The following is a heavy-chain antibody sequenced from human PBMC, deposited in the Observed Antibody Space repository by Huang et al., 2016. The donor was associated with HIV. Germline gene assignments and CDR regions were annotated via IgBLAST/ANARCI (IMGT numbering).Heavy chain of an antibody. Sequence: QVQLRESGPGLVKPLQTLSLSCSVSGAAISSGSYYWTWIRQPAGEGLEWIGHIDTSGDTNYNPSWKSGDTISMDTTKNQFSLEMTSVTAADTALYYCARDTNYAVDLWGQGALVTVSS. CDR1: GAAISSGSYY. V-gene: IGHV4-61*09. CDR3: ARDTNYAVDL. J-gene: IGHJ5*02. D-gene: IGHD3-16*01. CDR2: IDTSGDT.